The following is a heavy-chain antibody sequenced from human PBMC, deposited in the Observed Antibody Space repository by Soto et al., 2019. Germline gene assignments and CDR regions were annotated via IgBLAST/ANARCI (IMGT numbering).Heavy chain of an antibody. D-gene: IGHD3-10*01. CDR1: GFTFSSYG. V-gene: IGHV3-30*18. J-gene: IGHJ4*02. Sequence: QVQLVESGGGVVQPGRSLRLSCAASGFTFSSYGMHWVRQAPGKGLEWVAVISYDGSNKYYADSVKGRFTTSRDNSKNTLYLQMNSPRAEDTAVYYCAKALSYYYGSADFDYWGQGTLVTVSS. CDR3: AKALSYYYGSADFDY. CDR2: ISYDGSNK.